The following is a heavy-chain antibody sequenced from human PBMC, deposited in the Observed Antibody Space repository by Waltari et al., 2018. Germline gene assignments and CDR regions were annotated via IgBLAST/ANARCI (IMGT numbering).Heavy chain of an antibody. CDR1: GFSLSTSGMC. Sequence: QVTLRESGPALVKPTQTLTLTCTFSGFSLSTSGMCVSWIRQPPGKALEWLARIDWDDDKYYSTSMETMLTISKDTAKIQVVLTITNMDPVDTSTYYCVRSSYYYDSSGYYRIFFDYCGQGTLVTVSS. V-gene: IGHV2-70*15. J-gene: IGHJ4*02. CDR2: IDWDDDK. D-gene: IGHD3-22*01. CDR3: VRSSYYYDSSGYYRIFFDY.